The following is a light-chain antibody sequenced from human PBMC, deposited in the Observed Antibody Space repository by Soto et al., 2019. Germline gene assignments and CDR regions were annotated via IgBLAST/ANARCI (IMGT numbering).Light chain of an antibody. CDR2: DVS. Sequence: QSALTQPASVSGSPGQSITISCTGTDSDVGGYNYVSWYQKHPGNAPKVMIYDVSNRPSGVSNRFSGSKSGNTASLIISGLQAEDEADYYCSSYTINGVGVFGGGTKLTVL. J-gene: IGLJ2*01. CDR1: DSDVGGYNY. CDR3: SSYTINGVGV. V-gene: IGLV2-14*01.